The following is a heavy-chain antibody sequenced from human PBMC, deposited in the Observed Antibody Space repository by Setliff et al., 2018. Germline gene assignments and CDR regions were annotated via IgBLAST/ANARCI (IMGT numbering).Heavy chain of an antibody. CDR1: GYTFAGYY. CDR2: INPNSGGA. V-gene: IGHV1-2*02. CDR3: AASVGGAPYYYGLDV. J-gene: IGHJ6*02. D-gene: IGHD1-26*01. Sequence: ASVKVSCKASGYTFAGYYMHWVRQAPGQGLEWMGWINPNSGGANYAQKFQGRVTMTRDTSASTFYMELSSLRSEDTALYSCAASVGGAPYYYGLDVWGQGTTVTVSS.